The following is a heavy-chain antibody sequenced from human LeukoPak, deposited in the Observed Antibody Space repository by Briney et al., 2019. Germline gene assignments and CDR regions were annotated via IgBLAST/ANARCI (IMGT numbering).Heavy chain of an antibody. CDR3: ASWQGIDDAFDI. J-gene: IGHJ3*02. Sequence: SETLSLTCTVSGGSISSYYWSWIRQPPGKGLEWIGYIYYSGSTNYNPSLKSRDTISVDTSKNQFSLKLSSVTAADTAVYYCASWQGIDDAFDIWGQGTMVTVSS. CDR2: IYYSGST. V-gene: IGHV4-59*01. D-gene: IGHD2-15*01. CDR1: GGSISSYY.